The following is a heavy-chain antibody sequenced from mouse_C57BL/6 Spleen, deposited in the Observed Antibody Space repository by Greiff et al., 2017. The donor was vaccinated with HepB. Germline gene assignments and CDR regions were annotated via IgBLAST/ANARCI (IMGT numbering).Heavy chain of an antibody. V-gene: IGHV10-3*01. CDR2: IRSKSSNYAT. CDR1: GFTFNTYA. J-gene: IGHJ1*03. D-gene: IGHD2-4*01. Sequence: EVKLMESGGGLVQPKGSLKLSCAASGFTFNTYAMHWVRQAPGKGLEWVARIRSKSSNYATYYADSVKDRFTISRDDSQSMLYLQMNNLKTADTAMYYCVRDSGTIITTDYDYDDEDWYFDVWGTGTTVTVSS. CDR3: VRDSGTIITTDYDYDDEDWYFDV.